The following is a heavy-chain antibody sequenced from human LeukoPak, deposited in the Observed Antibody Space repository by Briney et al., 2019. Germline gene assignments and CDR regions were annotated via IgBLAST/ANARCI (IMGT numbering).Heavy chain of an antibody. CDR1: GFTFSSYA. D-gene: IGHD3-3*02. CDR2: IHNDGST. CDR3: AALARDY. J-gene: IGHJ4*02. Sequence: GGSLRLSCAASGFTFSSYAMTWVRQAPGKGLEWVSVIHNDGSTYYADSVKGRFTISRDNSKNTLYLQMNSLRVEDTAVYYCAALARDYWGQGTLVTVSS. V-gene: IGHV3-23*03.